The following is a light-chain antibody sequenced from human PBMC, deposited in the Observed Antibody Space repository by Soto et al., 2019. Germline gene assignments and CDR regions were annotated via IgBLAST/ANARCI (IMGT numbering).Light chain of an antibody. CDR2: DAS. CDR3: QQYDNSPIT. J-gene: IGKJ5*01. V-gene: IGKV3-20*01. Sequence: EIVLTQSPGTLSLSPWERATLSCRASQSVTNNYLAWYQQKPGQAPRLLIYDASGRATGIPDRFSGSGSGTDFTLTISRLEPEDFAVYYCQQYDNSPITFGQGTRLEIK. CDR1: QSVTNNY.